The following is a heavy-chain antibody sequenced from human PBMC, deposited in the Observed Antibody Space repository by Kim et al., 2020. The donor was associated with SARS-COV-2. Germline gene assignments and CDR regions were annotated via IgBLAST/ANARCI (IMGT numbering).Heavy chain of an antibody. J-gene: IGHJ6*02. CDR3: AKDMGGIAAAGTRRGYYYYCGMDV. CDR1: GFTFDDYA. Sequence: GGSLRLSCAASGFTFDDYAMHWVRQGPGKGLEWVSGINWNSGSIGYADSVKGRFTISRDNAKNSLYLQMNSLRAEDTALYYCAKDMGGIAAAGTRRGYYYYCGMDVWGQGTTVTVSS. CDR2: INWNSGSI. D-gene: IGHD6-13*01. V-gene: IGHV3-9*01.